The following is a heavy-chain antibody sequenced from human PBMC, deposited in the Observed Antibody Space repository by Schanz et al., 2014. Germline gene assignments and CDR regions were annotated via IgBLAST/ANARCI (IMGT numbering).Heavy chain of an antibody. CDR1: GFTFRDYY. J-gene: IGHJ4*02. CDR3: AKDPSHGDYDYYFDD. V-gene: IGHV3-11*05. Sequence: QVQLVESGGGVVQPGGSLRLSCAASGFTFRDYYMSWIRQAPGKGLEWVSDISSGSSYANYADSVKGRFTISRDNAKNSLYLQMNSLRAEDTAVYYCAKDPSHGDYDYYFDDWGQGTLVTVSS. CDR2: ISSGSSYA. D-gene: IGHD3-22*01.